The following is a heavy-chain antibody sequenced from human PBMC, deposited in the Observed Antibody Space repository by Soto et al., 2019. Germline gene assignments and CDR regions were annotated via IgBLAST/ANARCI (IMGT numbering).Heavy chain of an antibody. J-gene: IGHJ4*02. CDR3: ARPRSGSYRVFDY. CDR2: INHSGST. D-gene: IGHD3-10*01. CDR1: GGSFSGYY. V-gene: IGHV4-34*01. Sequence: SETLSLTCAVYGGSFSGYYWSWIRQPPGKGLEWIGEINHSGSTNYNPSLKSRVTISVYTSKNQFSLKLGSVTAADTAVYYCARPRSGSYRVFDYWGQGTLVTVSS.